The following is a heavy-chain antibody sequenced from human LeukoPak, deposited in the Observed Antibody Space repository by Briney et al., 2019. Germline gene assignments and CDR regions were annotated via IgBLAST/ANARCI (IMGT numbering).Heavy chain of an antibody. CDR1: GGSISSSSYY. D-gene: IGHD6-13*01. V-gene: IGHV4-39*07. CDR3: ARGSWSFDY. J-gene: IGHJ4*02. CDR2: IYYSGST. Sequence: SETLSLTCTVSGGSISSSSYYWGWIRQPPGKGLEWIGSIYYSGSTYYNPSLKSRVTISVDTSKNQFSLKLSSVTAADTAVYYCARGSWSFDYWGQGTLVTVSS.